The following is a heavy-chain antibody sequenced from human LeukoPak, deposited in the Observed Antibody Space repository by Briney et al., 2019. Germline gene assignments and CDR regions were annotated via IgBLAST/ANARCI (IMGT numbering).Heavy chain of an antibody. Sequence: GSLRLSCAASGFTFSSYGMHWVRQAAGKGLEWVAVISYDGSNKYYADSVKGRFTISRDNSKNTLYLQMNSLRAEDTAVYYCAKDHEFMVRALDYWGQGTLVTVSS. V-gene: IGHV3-30*18. CDR3: AKDHEFMVRALDY. CDR2: ISYDGSNK. D-gene: IGHD3-10*01. J-gene: IGHJ4*02. CDR1: GFTFSSYG.